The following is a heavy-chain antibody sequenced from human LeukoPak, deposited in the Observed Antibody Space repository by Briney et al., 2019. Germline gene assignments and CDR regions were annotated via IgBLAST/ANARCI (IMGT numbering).Heavy chain of an antibody. J-gene: IGHJ6*04. CDR1: GFTFSSYE. CDR2: ISSSGSTI. D-gene: IGHD3-10*02. V-gene: IGHV3-48*03. CDR3: AELGITMIGGV. Sequence: GGSLRLSCAASGFTFSSYEMNWVRQAPGKGLEWVSYISSSGSTIYYADSVKGRFTISRDNAKNSLYLQMNSLRAEDTAVYYCAELGITMIGGVWGKGTTVTTSS.